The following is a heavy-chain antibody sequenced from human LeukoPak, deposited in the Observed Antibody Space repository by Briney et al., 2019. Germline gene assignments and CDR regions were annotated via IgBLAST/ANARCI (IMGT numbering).Heavy chain of an antibody. CDR2: IWYDGSNK. J-gene: IGHJ4*02. D-gene: IGHD6-19*01. Sequence: PGGSLRLSCAASGFTFSSYGMHWVRQAPGKGLEWVAVIWYDGSNKYYADSVKGRFTISRDNSKNTLYLQMNSLGAEDTAVYYCAKATIAVAGRGYFDYWGQGTLVTVSS. CDR1: GFTFSSYG. V-gene: IGHV3-33*06. CDR3: AKATIAVAGRGYFDY.